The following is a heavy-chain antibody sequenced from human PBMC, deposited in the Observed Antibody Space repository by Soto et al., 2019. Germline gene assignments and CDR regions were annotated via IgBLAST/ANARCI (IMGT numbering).Heavy chain of an antibody. Sequence: GGSLRLSCSASGFTFSNAWMNWVRQAPGKGLKWVGRIKSKTDGGTTDYAAPVKGRFTISRDDSKNTLFLQMNSLKTEDTAVYYCATDRGWLVLSDAFDIWGQGTMVTVSS. CDR3: ATDRGWLVLSDAFDI. J-gene: IGHJ3*02. CDR2: IKSKTDGGTT. D-gene: IGHD6-19*01. V-gene: IGHV3-15*01. CDR1: GFTFSNAW.